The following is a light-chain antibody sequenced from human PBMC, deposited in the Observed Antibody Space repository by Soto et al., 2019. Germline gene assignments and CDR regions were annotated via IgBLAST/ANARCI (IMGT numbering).Light chain of an antibody. CDR3: QSYDSSLRGVV. J-gene: IGLJ2*01. CDR1: SSDVGGYKY. CDR2: EVS. V-gene: IGLV2-14*01. Sequence: QSALTQPASVSGSPGQSITISCTGTSSDVGGYKYVSWYQQHSGKAPKLMIYEVSNRPSGVPDRFSGSKSGTSASLAITGLQAEDEADYYCQSYDSSLRGVVFGGGTKLTVL.